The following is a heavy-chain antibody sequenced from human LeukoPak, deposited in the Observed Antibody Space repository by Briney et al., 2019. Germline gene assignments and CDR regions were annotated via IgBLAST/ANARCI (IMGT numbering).Heavy chain of an antibody. J-gene: IGHJ4*02. CDR3: ARVWCSSTSCYTSPLDY. CDR1: GLTFSNYW. Sequence: PGGSLRLSWAASGLTFSNYWMNWFRQAQGKGLVWVSRIKSDGSSTIYADSVKGRFTISRDNAKNTLSLQMNSLRAEDTAVYYCARVWCSSTSCYTSPLDYWGQGTLVTVSP. CDR2: IKSDGSST. D-gene: IGHD2-2*02. V-gene: IGHV3-74*01.